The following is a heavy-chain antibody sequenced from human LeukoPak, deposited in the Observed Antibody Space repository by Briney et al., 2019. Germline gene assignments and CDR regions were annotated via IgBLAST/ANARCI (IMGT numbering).Heavy chain of an antibody. J-gene: IGHJ4*02. CDR3: AREGRWLQHFDF. CDR1: GFTFINHW. V-gene: IGHV3-30*03. CDR2: ISYDGSNK. Sequence: GGSLRLSCTASGFTFINHWMSWVRQAPGKGLEWVAVISYDGSNKYYADSVKGRFTISRDNSKNTLYLQMNSLRAEDTAVYYCAREGRWLQHFDFWGQGTLVTVSS. D-gene: IGHD5-24*01.